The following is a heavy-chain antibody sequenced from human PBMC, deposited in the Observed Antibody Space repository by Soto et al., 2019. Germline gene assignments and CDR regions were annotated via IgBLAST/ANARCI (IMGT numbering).Heavy chain of an antibody. CDR1: GFTFSTYS. Sequence: EVQLVESGGGLVKPGGSLRLSCAASGFTFSTYSMNWVRQAPGKGLEWVSSISSSSSYIYYADSVEGRFTISRDNAKNSLYLQMNSLRAEDTAVYYCARENGAAAAGPYYYYGMDVWGQGTTVTVAS. V-gene: IGHV3-21*01. CDR3: ARENGAAAAGPYYYYGMDV. J-gene: IGHJ6*02. D-gene: IGHD6-13*01. CDR2: ISSSSSYI.